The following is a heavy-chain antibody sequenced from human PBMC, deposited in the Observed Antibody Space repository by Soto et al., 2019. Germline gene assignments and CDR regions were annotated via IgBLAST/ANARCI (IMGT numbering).Heavy chain of an antibody. CDR3: GRLPIKRGNTAVVNYNYYGMEV. CDR2: IIPIFGTA. V-gene: IGHV1-69*13. CDR1: GGTFSSYA. D-gene: IGHD5-18*01. Sequence: AVKVSCKASGGTFSSYAISWVRQAPGQGLEWMGGIIPIFGTANYAQKFQGRVTITADESTRTAYMELSSLGSEGTGVDYGGRLPIKRGNTAVVNYNYYGMEVGGQGTTVTVSS. J-gene: IGHJ6*02.